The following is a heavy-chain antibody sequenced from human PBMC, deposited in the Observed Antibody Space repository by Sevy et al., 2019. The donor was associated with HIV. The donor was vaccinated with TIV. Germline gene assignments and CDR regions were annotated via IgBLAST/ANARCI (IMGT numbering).Heavy chain of an antibody. J-gene: IGHJ6*02. CDR3: AGGGTGGPEYYYYGMDV. Sequence: ASVKVSCKASGYTFTSYGISWVRQAPGQGLEWMGWISAYNGNTNYAQKLQGRVTMTTDTSTSTAYMELRSLRSDDTAVYYCAGGGTGGPEYYYYGMDVWGQGTTVTVSS. D-gene: IGHD1-1*01. CDR2: ISAYNGNT. V-gene: IGHV1-18*01. CDR1: GYTFTSYG.